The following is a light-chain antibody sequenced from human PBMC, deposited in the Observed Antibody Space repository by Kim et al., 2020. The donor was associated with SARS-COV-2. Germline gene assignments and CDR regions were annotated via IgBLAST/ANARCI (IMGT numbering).Light chain of an antibody. CDR2: GAS. CDR1: QSVRTK. J-gene: IGKJ5*01. CDR3: QQYDNWPPIT. Sequence: SPGERVTLSCRASQSVRTKLAWYQQKPGQAPRLLIYGASTRATGIPARFSGSGSGTDFTLTINNLQSEDFAVYFCQQYDNWPPITFGQGTRLEIK. V-gene: IGKV3D-15*01.